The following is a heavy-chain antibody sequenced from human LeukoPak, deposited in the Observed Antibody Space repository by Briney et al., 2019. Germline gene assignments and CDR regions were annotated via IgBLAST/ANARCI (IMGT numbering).Heavy chain of an antibody. J-gene: IGHJ4*02. CDR1: GFTFSSYA. Sequence: GGSLRLSCAASGFTFSSYAMHWVRQAPGKGLEWVAVISYDGSNKYYADSVKGRFTISRDNSKNTLYLQMNSLRAEDTAVYYCARDGHIVVVVAATLDYWGQGTLVTVSS. CDR3: ARDGHIVVVVAATLDY. CDR2: ISYDGSNK. D-gene: IGHD2-15*01. V-gene: IGHV3-30-3*01.